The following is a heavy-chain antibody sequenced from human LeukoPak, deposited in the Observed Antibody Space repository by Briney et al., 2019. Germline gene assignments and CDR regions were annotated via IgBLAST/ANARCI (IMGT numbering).Heavy chain of an antibody. J-gene: IGHJ4*02. CDR1: GSTFSNNA. Sequence: GGSLRLSCTASGSTFSNNAMHWVRQAPGKGLEWVAVISHDGSTKAYADLVKGRFSISRDTSKNTLYLQMNSQRADDTAVYHCVKEGVGSSYDYWGQGTLVTVSA. V-gene: IGHV3-30-3*01. CDR3: VKEGVGSSYDY. CDR2: ISHDGSTK. D-gene: IGHD6-6*01.